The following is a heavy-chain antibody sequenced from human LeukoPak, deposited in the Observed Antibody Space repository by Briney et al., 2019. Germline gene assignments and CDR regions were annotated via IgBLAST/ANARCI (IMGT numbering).Heavy chain of an antibody. J-gene: IGHJ4*02. Sequence: SQTLSLTCTVSGGSISSGDYYWSWIRQPPGKGLEWIGYIYYSGSTNYNPSLKSRVTISVDTSKNQFSLKLSSVTAADTAVYYCARAYYGSGSYHRVYYFDYWGQGTPVTVSS. D-gene: IGHD3-10*01. V-gene: IGHV4-30-4*01. CDR1: GGSISSGDYY. CDR3: ARAYYGSGSYHRVYYFDY. CDR2: IYYSGST.